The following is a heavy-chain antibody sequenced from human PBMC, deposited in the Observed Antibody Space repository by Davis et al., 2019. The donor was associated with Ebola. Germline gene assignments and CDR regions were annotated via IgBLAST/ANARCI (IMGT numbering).Heavy chain of an antibody. CDR2: ISGSGGGT. J-gene: IGHJ4*02. V-gene: IGHV3-23*01. CDR1: GFTFSSYA. D-gene: IGHD3-3*01. Sequence: PGGSLRLSCAASGFTFSSYAMSWVRQAPGKGLEWVSAISGSGGGTYYVDSVKGRFTISRDNSKNTVILQMNSLRVDDTAVYYCAGGDFWSGQFDYWGQGTLVTVSS. CDR3: AGGDFWSGQFDY.